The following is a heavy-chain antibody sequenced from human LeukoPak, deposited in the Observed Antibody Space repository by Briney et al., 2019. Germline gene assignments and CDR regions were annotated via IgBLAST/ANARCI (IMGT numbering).Heavy chain of an antibody. CDR1: GFTFSSYA. CDR3: AKDQGYYYLDY. Sequence: GGSLRLSCAASGFTFSSYAMSWVRQAPGKGLEWVSGINGNGASTYYSDSVKGRFTVSRDNSKNTLYLQMSSLRAEDTAVYYCAKDQGYYYLDYRGQGTLVTVSS. V-gene: IGHV3-23*01. D-gene: IGHD2-15*01. CDR2: INGNGAST. J-gene: IGHJ4*02.